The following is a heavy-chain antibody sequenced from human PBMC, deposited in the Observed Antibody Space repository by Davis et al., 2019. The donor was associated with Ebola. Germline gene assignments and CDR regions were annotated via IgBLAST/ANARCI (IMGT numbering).Heavy chain of an antibody. CDR1: GFILTNYA. Sequence: ASVKVSCKASGFILTNYAIHWVRQAPGQRLEWMGWVHAGNGNTKYSQRFQGRVTITTDTSASTVYLDLTSLRSDDTAVFYCARASFGYNSGWYADYWGPGSLVTVSS. D-gene: IGHD6-19*01. CDR3: ARASFGYNSGWYADY. J-gene: IGHJ4*02. CDR2: VHAGNGNT. V-gene: IGHV1-3*01.